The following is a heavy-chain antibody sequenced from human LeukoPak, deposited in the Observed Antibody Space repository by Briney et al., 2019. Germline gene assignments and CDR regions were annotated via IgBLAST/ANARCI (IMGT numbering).Heavy chain of an antibody. CDR3: ARPTLGYCSSTSCYQNYYYYMDV. J-gene: IGHJ6*03. D-gene: IGHD2-2*01. V-gene: IGHV4-34*01. CDR2: INHSGST. CDR1: GGSFSGYY. Sequence: KPSETLSLTCAVYGGSFSGYYWSWIRQPPGKGLEWIGEINHSGSTNYNPSLKSRVTISVDTSKNQFSLKLSSVTAADTAVYYCARPTLGYCSSTSCYQNYYYYMDVWGKGTTVTVSS.